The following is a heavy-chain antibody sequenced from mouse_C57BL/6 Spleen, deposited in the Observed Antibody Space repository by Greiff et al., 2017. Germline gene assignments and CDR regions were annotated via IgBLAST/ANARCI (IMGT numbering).Heavy chain of an antibody. J-gene: IGHJ2*01. V-gene: IGHV3-6*01. D-gene: IGHD2-4*01. Sequence: EVQLQESGPGLVKPSQSLSLTCSVTGYSITSGYYWNWIRQFPGNKLEWMGYISYDGSNNYNPSLKNRISITRDTSKNQFFLKLNSVTTEDTATYYCASLYDYDEDYWGQGTTLTVSS. CDR3: ASLYDYDEDY. CDR2: ISYDGSN. CDR1: GYSITSGYY.